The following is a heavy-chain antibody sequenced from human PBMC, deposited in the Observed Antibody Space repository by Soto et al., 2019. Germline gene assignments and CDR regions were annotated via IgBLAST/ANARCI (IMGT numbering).Heavy chain of an antibody. CDR2: ISSSSTGGTI. CDR3: ARDFGVQLELRLYYYGMDV. V-gene: IGHV3-48*01. J-gene: IGHJ6*02. D-gene: IGHD1-7*01. Sequence: PGGSLRLSCAASGFTLSSYIMSWVRQAPGKGLEWVSYISSSSTGGTIYYADSVKGRFTISRDNSKNTLYLQMNSLRAEDTAVYYCARDFGVQLELRLYYYGMDVWGQGTTVTVSS. CDR1: GFTLSSYI.